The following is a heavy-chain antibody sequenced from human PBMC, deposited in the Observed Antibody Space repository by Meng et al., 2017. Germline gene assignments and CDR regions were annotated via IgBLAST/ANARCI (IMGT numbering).Heavy chain of an antibody. V-gene: IGHV3-21*01. D-gene: IGHD4-17*01. J-gene: IGHJ3*02. CDR3: ARDRRTSDYASAFDI. CDR2: ISSSSSYI. CDR1: GGSFSSYS. Sequence: LTGAVYGGSFSSYSMNWVRQAPGKGLEWVSSISSSSSYIYYADSVKGRFTISRDNAKNSLYLQMNSLRAEDTAVYYCARDRRTSDYASAFDIWGQGTMVTVSS.